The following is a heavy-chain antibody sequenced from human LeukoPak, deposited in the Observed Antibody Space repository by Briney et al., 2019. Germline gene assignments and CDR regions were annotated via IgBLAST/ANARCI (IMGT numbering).Heavy chain of an antibody. CDR1: GVSISSSNSY. V-gene: IGHV4-39*01. D-gene: IGHD3-16*01. CDR3: ARGGTVLIPNSPYDY. J-gene: IGHJ4*02. Sequence: SETLSLTCTVSGVSISSSNSYWGWIRQPPGKGLEWIGSVYYTGNTYYNASLKSRVTIVIDTSKNQISLRLTSVTATDTAMYYCARGGTVLIPNSPYDYWGQGTLVTVSS. CDR2: VYYTGNT.